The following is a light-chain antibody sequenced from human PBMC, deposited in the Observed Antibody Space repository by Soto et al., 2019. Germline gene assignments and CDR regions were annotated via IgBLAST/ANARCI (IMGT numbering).Light chain of an antibody. CDR3: QSYDRSLSSPI. CDR2: DVV. Sequence: QSALTQPRSVSGSPGQSVTISCTGTGNDVGAYNYVSWYQQHPGRPPKLMIYDVVRWPSGVPDRFSGSKSGTSASLAITGLQADDEADYYCQSYDRSLSSPIFGGGTKLTVL. V-gene: IGLV2-11*01. J-gene: IGLJ2*01. CDR1: GNDVGAYNY.